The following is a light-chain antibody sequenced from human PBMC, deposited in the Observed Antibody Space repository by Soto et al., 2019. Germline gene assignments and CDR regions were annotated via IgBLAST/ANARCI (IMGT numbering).Light chain of an antibody. V-gene: IGKV3-11*01. Sequence: EVVLTQSPATLSLSPGEGATLSCRASQNVRTFLDWYQQKPGQAPRLLIYDVSNRATGVPARFSGSGAEKDFSITISSLEPEDFAVYYCQQRSHWPLTFGVGNKV. J-gene: IGKJ4*01. CDR3: QQRSHWPLT. CDR1: QNVRTF. CDR2: DVS.